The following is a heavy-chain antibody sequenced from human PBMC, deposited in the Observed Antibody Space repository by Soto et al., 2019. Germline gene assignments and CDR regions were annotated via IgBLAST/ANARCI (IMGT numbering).Heavy chain of an antibody. V-gene: IGHV2-5*02. CDR3: AHTEGASCYFDP. Sequence: QITLKESGPPLVKPTQTLTLTCSLSEVSVDTRGVGIGWIRQPPGKALEWLALIFWDDDKRYRQSLKSRLTIARDTSKNQVVLTMTVLGPVDTSSYFCAHTEGASCYFDPWGRGTLVTVSS. D-gene: IGHD3-16*01. CDR2: IFWDDDK. CDR1: EVSVDTRGVG. J-gene: IGHJ2*01.